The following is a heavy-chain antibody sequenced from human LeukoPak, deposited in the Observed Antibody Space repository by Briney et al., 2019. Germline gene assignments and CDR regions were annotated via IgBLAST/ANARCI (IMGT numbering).Heavy chain of an antibody. D-gene: IGHD6-13*01. J-gene: IGHJ4*02. CDR1: GFTFSSYS. CDR2: ISSSSSYI. V-gene: IGHV3-21*01. CDR3: ARAGSGWYYFDY. Sequence: PGGSLRLSCAASGFTFSSYSRNWVRQAPGKGLEWVSSISSSSSYIYYADSVKGRFTIARDNAQNSLYLQMNSLRAEHTAVYYCARAGSGWYYFDYWGQGTLVTVSS.